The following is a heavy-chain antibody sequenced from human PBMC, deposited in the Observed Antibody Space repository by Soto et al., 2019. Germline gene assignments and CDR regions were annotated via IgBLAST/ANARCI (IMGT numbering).Heavy chain of an antibody. CDR1: GFTFSSYA. J-gene: IGHJ4*02. D-gene: IGHD3-3*01. V-gene: IGHV3-23*01. CDR3: AKVPYYDFWSGYAPRY. CDR2: ISGSGGST. Sequence: GGSLRLACAASGFTFSSYAMSWVRQAPGKGLEWVSAISGSGGSTYYADSVKGRFTISRDNSKNTLYLQTNSLRAEDTAVYYCAKVPYYDFWSGYAPRYWGQGTLVTVSS.